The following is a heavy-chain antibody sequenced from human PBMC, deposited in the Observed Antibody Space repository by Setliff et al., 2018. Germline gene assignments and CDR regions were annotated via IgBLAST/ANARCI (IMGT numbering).Heavy chain of an antibody. V-gene: IGHV1-2*02. Sequence: ASVKVSCKASGYTFTAYYMHWVRQAPGQGPEWMGWINPDSGAANFAQKFQGRVTMTRDTSTTTAYMDLNSLRSDDTATYFCARDRDVSTIFGVVIPAASGLGYWGQGTLVTVSS. CDR3: ARDRDVSTIFGVVIPAASGLGY. CDR1: GYTFTAYY. CDR2: INPDSGAA. D-gene: IGHD3-3*01. J-gene: IGHJ4*02.